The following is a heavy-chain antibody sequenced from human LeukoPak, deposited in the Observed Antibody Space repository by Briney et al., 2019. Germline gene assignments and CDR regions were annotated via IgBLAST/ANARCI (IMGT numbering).Heavy chain of an antibody. CDR2: IFTSGST. CDR1: GGSISSYY. J-gene: IGHJ4*02. CDR3: ASTLVRGVIAPFDY. V-gene: IGHV4-4*07. Sequence: TPSETLSLTCTVSGGSISSYYWSWIRQPAGKGLEWIGRIFTSGSTDYNPSLKSRVTMSVDASKNQFSLKLSSVTAADTAVYYCASTLVRGVIAPFDYWGQGTLVIVSS. D-gene: IGHD3-10*01.